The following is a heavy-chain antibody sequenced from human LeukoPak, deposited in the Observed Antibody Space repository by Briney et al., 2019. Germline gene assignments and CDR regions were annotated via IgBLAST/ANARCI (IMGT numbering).Heavy chain of an antibody. D-gene: IGHD3-10*01. V-gene: IGHV4-59*08. Sequence: SETLSLTCTVSGGSISSYYWSWIRQPPGKGLEWIGNIYYNGSTNYNPSLKSRVTISVDTSKNQFSLKLSSVTAVDTAVYYCARQTDGSGSTKFDYWGQGTLVTVSS. CDR2: IYYNGST. CDR1: GGSISSYY. J-gene: IGHJ4*02. CDR3: ARQTDGSGSTKFDY.